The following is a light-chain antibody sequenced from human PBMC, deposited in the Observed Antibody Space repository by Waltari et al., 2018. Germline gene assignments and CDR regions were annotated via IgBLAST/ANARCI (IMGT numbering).Light chain of an antibody. Sequence: QSVLTQPPSVSGTPGQRVTISCSGGTSNIGSNSVNWYHQLPGTAPKLLIYTYNQRPSGVPDRFSASKSGTSASLAISGLQSEDEADYYCAAWDVSLNGPVFGGGTKLTVL. V-gene: IGLV1-44*01. CDR1: TSNIGSNS. J-gene: IGLJ2*01. CDR3: AAWDVSLNGPV. CDR2: TYN.